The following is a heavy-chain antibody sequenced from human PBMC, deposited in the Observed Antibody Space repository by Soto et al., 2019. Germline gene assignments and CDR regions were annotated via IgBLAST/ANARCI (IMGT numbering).Heavy chain of an antibody. CDR2: IYYSGST. V-gene: IGHV4-59*01. CDR3: ARSEWYSRAYYFDY. CDR1: GGSISSYY. J-gene: IGHJ4*02. D-gene: IGHD6-13*01. Sequence: SETLSLTYTVSGGSISSYYWSWIRQPPGKGLEWIGYIYYSGSTNYNPSLKSRVTISVDTSKNQFSLKLSSVTAADTAVYYCARSEWYSRAYYFDYWGQGTLVTVSS.